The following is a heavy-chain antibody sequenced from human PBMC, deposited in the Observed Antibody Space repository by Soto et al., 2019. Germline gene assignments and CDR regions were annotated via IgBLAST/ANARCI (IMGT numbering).Heavy chain of an antibody. CDR3: SRVPPARPAAWY. CDR1: GFTFGDYY. V-gene: IGHV3-11*01. CDR2: ISSSGSST. J-gene: IGHJ4*02. D-gene: IGHD6-6*01. Sequence: GGSLRLSCAASGFTFGDYYMSWIRQAPGKGLEWVSYISSSGSSTYYVDSVRGRFTISRDNAKNALYLQMDSLGAEDTAVYYCSRVPPARPAAWYRGPGALVTGSS.